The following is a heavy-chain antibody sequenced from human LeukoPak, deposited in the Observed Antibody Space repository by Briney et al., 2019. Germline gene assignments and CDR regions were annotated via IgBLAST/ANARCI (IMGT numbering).Heavy chain of an antibody. CDR1: GFTFSSYS. V-gene: IGHV3-30*02. CDR3: AKDLGIAARPADY. D-gene: IGHD6-6*01. J-gene: IGHJ4*02. Sequence: PGGSLRLSCAASGFTFSSYSMNWVRQAPGKGLEWVAFIRYDGSNKYYADSVKGRFTISRDNSKNTLYLQMNSLRAEDTAVYYCAKDLGIAARPADYWGQGTLVTVSS. CDR2: IRYDGSNK.